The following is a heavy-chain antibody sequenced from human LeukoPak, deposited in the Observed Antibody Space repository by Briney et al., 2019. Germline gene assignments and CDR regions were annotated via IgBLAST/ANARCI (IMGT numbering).Heavy chain of an antibody. Sequence: PGGSLRLSRAASGFTFSDYYMSWIRQAPGKGLEWVSYISSSGSTIYYADSMKGRFTIPRDNAKNSLYLQMNSLRAEDTAVYYCAREGVIWFGEPDYYYYGMDVWGQGTTVTVSS. CDR3: AREGVIWFGEPDYYYYGMDV. CDR1: GFTFSDYY. D-gene: IGHD3-10*01. V-gene: IGHV3-11*01. J-gene: IGHJ6*02. CDR2: ISSSGSTI.